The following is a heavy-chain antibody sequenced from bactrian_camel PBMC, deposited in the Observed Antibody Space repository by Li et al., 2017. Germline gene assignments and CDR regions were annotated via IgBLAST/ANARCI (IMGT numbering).Heavy chain of an antibody. J-gene: IGHJ4*01. CDR3: AACPTTGWPYNY. D-gene: IGHD5*01. V-gene: IGHV3S40*01. CDR1: GFPFSTYG. Sequence: VQLVESGGGSVQAGGSLRLSCAASGFPFSTYGMTWVRQAPGKGLEWVSTIDSGGGSTYYADSVKGRFSVSRDNAKNTLYLQMNSLKTEDAAVYYCAACPTTGWPYNYWGQGTQVTVS. CDR2: IDSGGGST.